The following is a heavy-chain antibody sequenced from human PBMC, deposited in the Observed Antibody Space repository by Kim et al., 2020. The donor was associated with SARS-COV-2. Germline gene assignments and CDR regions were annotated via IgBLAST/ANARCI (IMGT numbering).Heavy chain of an antibody. Sequence: ASVKVSCKASGYIFSTYHMIWVRQAPGQRLEWIGWINTGTGHATYAQNLQGRVTVSRDTAASTAYMELRSLRSEDTAVYYCAREGGKTRVGDEDYFEYWG. J-gene: IGHJ4*01. CDR1: GYIFSTYH. V-gene: IGHV1-3*04. D-gene: IGHD3-16*01. CDR3: AREGGKTRVGDEDYFEY. CDR2: INTGTGHA.